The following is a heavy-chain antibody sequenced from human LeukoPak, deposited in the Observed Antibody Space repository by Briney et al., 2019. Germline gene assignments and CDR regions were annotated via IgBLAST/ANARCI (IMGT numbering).Heavy chain of an antibody. V-gene: IGHV3-48*04. D-gene: IGHD3-16*01. J-gene: IGHJ4*02. CDR2: ISNSASTI. CDR1: GFTFSSYG. CDR3: AKVRRWGFDY. Sequence: GRSLRLSCAASGFTFSSYGMHWVRQAPGKGLEWVSYISNSASTIYYADSVKGRFTISRDNAKNSLSLQMNSLRAEDTAVYYCAKVRRWGFDYWGQGTLVTVSS.